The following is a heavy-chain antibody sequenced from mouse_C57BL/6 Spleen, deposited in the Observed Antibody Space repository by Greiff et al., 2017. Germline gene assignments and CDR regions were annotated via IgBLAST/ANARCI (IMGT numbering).Heavy chain of an antibody. V-gene: IGHV5-4*01. CDR3: ARDEDYGNYYYAMDY. D-gene: IGHD2-1*01. CDR1: GFTFSSYA. Sequence: EVKLLESGGGLVKPGGSLQLSCAASGFTFSSYAMSWFRQTPEKRLEWVATISDGGSYTYYPDNVKGRFTISRDKAKNHLYLQMSHLKSEDTSMYYCARDEDYGNYYYAMDYWGQGTSVTVSS. J-gene: IGHJ4*01. CDR2: ISDGGSYT.